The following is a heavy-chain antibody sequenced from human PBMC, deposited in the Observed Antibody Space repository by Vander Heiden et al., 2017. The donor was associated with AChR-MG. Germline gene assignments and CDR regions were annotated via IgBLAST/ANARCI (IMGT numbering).Heavy chain of an antibody. Sequence: EVRLVESGGGLVQPGGSLRLSCVVSGLTYSNYWMSWVRQAPGKGLEWVANINEDGSEINYVDSVRGRFTISRDNAKNSLYLQMNSLTAEDTALYYGARDEGAAGNWGQGALVTVSS. CDR2: INEDGSEI. CDR1: GLTYSNYW. V-gene: IGHV3-7*03. J-gene: IGHJ4*02. CDR3: ARDEGAAGN.